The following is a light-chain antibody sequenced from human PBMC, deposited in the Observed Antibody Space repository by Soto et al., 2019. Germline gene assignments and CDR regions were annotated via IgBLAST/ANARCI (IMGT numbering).Light chain of an antibody. J-gene: IGKJ2*01. CDR3: QQYNNWPQT. CDR2: GAS. Sequence: EIVMTQSPVTLSVSPGARATLSCRASQSVSSKLAWYQQKPGQAPRILIYGASTRTTGIPARFSGSGSGTEFTLSISSLQSEDFAVYYCQQYNNWPQTFGQGTKLEIK. V-gene: IGKV3-15*01. CDR1: QSVSSK.